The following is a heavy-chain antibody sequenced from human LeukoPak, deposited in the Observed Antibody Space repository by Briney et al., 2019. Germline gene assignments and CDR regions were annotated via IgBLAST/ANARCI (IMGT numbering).Heavy chain of an antibody. V-gene: IGHV3-7*03. Sequence: QPGGSLRLSCAASGFTFSRHWMTWVRQAPGKGLEWVANIKEDGTRKNYVDSVKGRFTISRDNAKNSLYLQMSGLRAEDTALYYCAKAQSRAPYYYYGMDVWGQGTTVTVSS. CDR3: AKAQSRAPYYYYGMDV. CDR2: IKEDGTRK. J-gene: IGHJ6*02. CDR1: GFTFSRHW.